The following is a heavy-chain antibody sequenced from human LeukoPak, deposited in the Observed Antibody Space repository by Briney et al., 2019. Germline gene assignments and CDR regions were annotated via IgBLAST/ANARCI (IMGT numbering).Heavy chain of an antibody. CDR1: GFTFRNFA. Sequence: GGSLRLSCAASGFTFRNFALHWVRQAPGRGLEYVAALRSDGTTTYYADSVKGGFIISRDNSKNTLYLQMNSLRAEDTAVYYCAKDPSLLGIAAAGLDYWGQGTLVTVSS. CDR2: LRSDGTTT. CDR3: AKDPSLLGIAAAGLDY. V-gene: IGHV3-64*02. D-gene: IGHD6-13*01. J-gene: IGHJ4*02.